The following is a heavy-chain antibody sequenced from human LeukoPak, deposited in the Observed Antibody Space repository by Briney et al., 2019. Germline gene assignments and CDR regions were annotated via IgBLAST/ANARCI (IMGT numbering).Heavy chain of an antibody. V-gene: IGHV3-48*03. CDR3: ARVFGAGYSDY. J-gene: IGHJ4*02. CDR1: GFTFSNYE. CDR2: LTTSGSTK. D-gene: IGHD4/OR15-4a*01. Sequence: GGSLRLSCATSGFTFSNYEMNWVRQAPGKGLEWISYLTTSGSTKYYADSVKGRVTISRDNAKNSLYLQMNSLRAEDTAVYYCARVFGAGYSDYWGQGTLVTVSS.